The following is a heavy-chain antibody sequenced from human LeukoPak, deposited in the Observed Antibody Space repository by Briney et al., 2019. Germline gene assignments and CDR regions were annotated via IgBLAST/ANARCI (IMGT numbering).Heavy chain of an antibody. CDR3: ARGRGSYRGGYYYMDV. V-gene: IGHV1-2*02. J-gene: IGHJ6*03. Sequence: GASVKVSCKASGYTFTGYYMHWVRQAPGQGLEWMGWINPNSGGTNYAQKFQGRVTMTRDTSISTAYMELSRLRSDDTAVYYCARGRGSYRGGYYYMDVWGKGTTVTVSS. CDR1: GYTFTGYY. CDR2: INPNSGGT. D-gene: IGHD3-10*01.